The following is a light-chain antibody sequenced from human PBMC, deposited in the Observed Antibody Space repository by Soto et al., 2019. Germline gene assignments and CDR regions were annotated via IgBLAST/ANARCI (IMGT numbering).Light chain of an antibody. Sequence: IVRTQSPATLSVSPGHRAPISCRGSESVSSKVAWYQQKPGQTPRLPTYGASTRATGVPPRFSGSLSGTEFTLTIRSLQSEDFAVYYCQQYLNWPTYTFGQGTKVDI. J-gene: IGKJ2*01. CDR3: QQYLNWPTYT. CDR2: GAS. V-gene: IGKV3-15*01. CDR1: ESVSSK.